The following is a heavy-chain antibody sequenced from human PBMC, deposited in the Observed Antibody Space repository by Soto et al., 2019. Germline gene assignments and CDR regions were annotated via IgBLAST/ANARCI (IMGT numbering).Heavy chain of an antibody. CDR3: AKDFSVGGSYFDY. D-gene: IGHD1-26*01. J-gene: IGHJ4*02. Sequence: GGSLRLSCAASGFTFSSHAMSWVRQAPGKGLEWVSAISGSGGSTYYADSVKGRFTISRDNSKNTLYLQMNSLRAEDTAVYYCAKDFSVGGSYFDYWGQGTLVTVSS. CDR1: GFTFSSHA. V-gene: IGHV3-23*01. CDR2: ISGSGGST.